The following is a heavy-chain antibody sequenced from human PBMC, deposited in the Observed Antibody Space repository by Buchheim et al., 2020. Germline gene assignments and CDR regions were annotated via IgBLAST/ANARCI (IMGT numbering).Heavy chain of an antibody. CDR1: GFTFSPYS. J-gene: IGHJ4*02. CDR3: AKVAVDGFSSRFDY. V-gene: IGHV3-23*01. CDR2: ITGNGVNT. D-gene: IGHD6-19*01. Sequence: EVQLLESGGGLVQPGGSLRLSCAASGFTFSPYSMAWVRQAPGKGLEWVSAITGNGVNTYYTDSVKGRFTISRDKSKNTLFLLMSSLRVEDTAVYYCAKVAVDGFSSRFDYWGQGTL.